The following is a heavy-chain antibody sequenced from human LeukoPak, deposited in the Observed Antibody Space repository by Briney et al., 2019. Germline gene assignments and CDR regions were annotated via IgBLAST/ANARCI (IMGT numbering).Heavy chain of an antibody. Sequence: GGSLRLSCAASGFTFSSYWMHWVRQAPGKGLVWVSRINSDGSSTSYADSVKGRFTISRDNAKNTLYLQMNSLRAEDTAVYYCSRADPLTSFDYWGQGTLVTVSS. J-gene: IGHJ4*02. CDR3: SRADPLTSFDY. D-gene: IGHD4-11*01. V-gene: IGHV3-74*01. CDR1: GFTFSSYW. CDR2: INSDGSST.